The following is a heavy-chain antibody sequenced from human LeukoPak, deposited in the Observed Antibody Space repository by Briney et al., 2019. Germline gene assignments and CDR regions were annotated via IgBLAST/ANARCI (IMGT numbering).Heavy chain of an antibody. V-gene: IGHV3-21*01. D-gene: IGHD6-13*01. CDR2: ISSSRSYI. CDR1: GFTFSSYS. J-gene: IGHJ4*02. Sequence: PGGSLRLSCAASGFTFSSYSMNWVRQAPGKGLEWVSFISSSRSYIYYADSVKGRFTISRDNAKNSLYLQMNSLRAEDTAVYYCARFIAAPYYCDYWGRGTLVTVSS. CDR3: ARFIAAPYYCDY.